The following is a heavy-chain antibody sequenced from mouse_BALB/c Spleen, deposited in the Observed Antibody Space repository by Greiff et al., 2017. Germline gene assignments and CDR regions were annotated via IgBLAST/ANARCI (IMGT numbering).Heavy chain of an antibody. CDR2: ISSGGSYT. J-gene: IGHJ2*01. CDR3: TRDGGPYYFDY. D-gene: IGHD3-3*01. Sequence: EVKLMESGGGLVKPGGSLKLSCAASGFTFSSYTMSWVRQTPEKRLEWVATISSGGSYTYYPDSVKGRFTISRDNAKNTLYLQMSSLKSEDTAMYYCTRDGGPYYFDYWGQGTTLTVSS. V-gene: IGHV5-6-4*01. CDR1: GFTFSSYT.